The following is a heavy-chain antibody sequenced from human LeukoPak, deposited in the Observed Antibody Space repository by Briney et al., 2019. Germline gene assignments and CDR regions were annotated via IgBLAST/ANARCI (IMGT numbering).Heavy chain of an antibody. V-gene: IGHV3-66*01. J-gene: IGHJ4*02. CDR2: IYVGGGT. CDR3: ARGGSKFDY. Sequence: GGSLRLSCAASGFTVSNTYMSWVRQAPGKGLEWVSVIYVGGGTHYADSVKGRFTISRDNSESTLYLQMNTLRAEDTAVYYCARGGSKFDYWGQGTLVTVSS. CDR1: GFTVSNTY. D-gene: IGHD3-16*01.